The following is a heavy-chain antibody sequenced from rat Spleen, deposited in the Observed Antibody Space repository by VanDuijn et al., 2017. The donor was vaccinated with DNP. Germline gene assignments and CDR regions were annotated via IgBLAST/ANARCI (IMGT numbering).Heavy chain of an antibody. D-gene: IGHD3-2*01. CDR2: ISPSGGST. J-gene: IGHJ2*01. V-gene: IGHV5-25*01. CDR1: GFTFSNYD. CDR3: ASPTELPFDY. Sequence: EVQLVESGGGLVQPGRSLKLSCAASGFTFSNYDMAWVRQAPTKGLEWVASISPSGGSTYYRDSVKGRFTVSRDNAKSSLYLQMDSLRSEDTATYYCASPTELPFDYWGQGVMVTVSS.